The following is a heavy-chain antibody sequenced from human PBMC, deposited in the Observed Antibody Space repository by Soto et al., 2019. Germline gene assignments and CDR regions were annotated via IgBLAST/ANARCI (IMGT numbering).Heavy chain of an antibody. CDR2: IIPIFGTA. D-gene: IGHD6-19*01. CDR1: GGTFSSYA. CDR3: ARVLGIAVAGTSWFDP. V-gene: IGHV1-69*01. Sequence: QVQLVQSGAEVKKPGSSVKVSCKASGGTFSSYAISWVRQAPGQGLEWMGGIIPIFGTANYAQKFQGRVTITAGESASTGYMELSSVRSEDTAVYYCARVLGIAVAGTSWFDPWGQGTLVTVSS. J-gene: IGHJ5*02.